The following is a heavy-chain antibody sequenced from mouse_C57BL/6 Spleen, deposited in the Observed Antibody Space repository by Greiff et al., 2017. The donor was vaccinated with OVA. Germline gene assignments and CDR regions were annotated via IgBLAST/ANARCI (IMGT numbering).Heavy chain of an antibody. V-gene: IGHV1-62-2*01. CDR1: GYTFTEYT. CDR2: FYPGSGSI. Sequence: QVQLKESGAELVKPGASVKLSCKASGYTFTEYTIHWVKQRSGQGLEWIGWFYPGSGSIKYNEKFKDKATLTADKSASTVYMELSRLTSDDSAVYFCARGRQLRLSFAYWGQGTTLTVSS. D-gene: IGHD3-2*02. J-gene: IGHJ2*01. CDR3: ARGRQLRLSFAY.